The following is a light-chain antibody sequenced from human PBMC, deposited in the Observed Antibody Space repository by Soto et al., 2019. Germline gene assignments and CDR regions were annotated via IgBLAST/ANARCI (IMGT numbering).Light chain of an antibody. J-gene: IGKJ1*01. V-gene: IGKV1-5*03. Sequence: DIQMTQSPSTLSASVVDRVTITCRASQSISSWLAWYQQKPGKAPKLLIYKASSLESGVPSRFSGSGSGTEFTLTISSLQPDDFATYYCQQYDTYWTFGQGTTVDIK. CDR1: QSISSW. CDR2: KAS. CDR3: QQYDTYWT.